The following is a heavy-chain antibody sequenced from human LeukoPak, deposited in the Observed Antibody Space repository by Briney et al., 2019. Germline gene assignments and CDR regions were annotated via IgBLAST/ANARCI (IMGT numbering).Heavy chain of an antibody. D-gene: IGHD6-19*01. CDR1: GGSISSTSYY. J-gene: IGHJ4*02. CDR3: ARGGAVAGI. V-gene: IGHV4-39*07. CDR2: IYYSGNT. Sequence: SETLSLTCTVSGGSISSTSYYWGWIRQPPGKGLEWIGSIYYSGNTYYNPSLKSRVTISVDTSKNQFSLKLSSVTAADTAVYYCARGGAVAGIWGQGTLVTVSS.